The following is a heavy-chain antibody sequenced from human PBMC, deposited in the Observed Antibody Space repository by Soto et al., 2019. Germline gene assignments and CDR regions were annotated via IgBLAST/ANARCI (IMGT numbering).Heavy chain of an antibody. CDR2: IYYSGST. Sequence: PSETLSLTCTVSGGSISSYYWSWIRQPPGKGLEWIGYIYYSGSTNYNPSLKSRVTISVDTSKNQFSLKLSSVTAADTAVYYCAKTYYDSSGYYPYFDYWGQGTLVTVSS. J-gene: IGHJ4*02. V-gene: IGHV4-59*01. CDR1: GGSISSYY. D-gene: IGHD3-22*01. CDR3: AKTYYDSSGYYPYFDY.